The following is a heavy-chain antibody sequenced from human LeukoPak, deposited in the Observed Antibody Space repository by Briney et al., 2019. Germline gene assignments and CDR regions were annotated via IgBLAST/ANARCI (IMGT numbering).Heavy chain of an antibody. D-gene: IGHD3-22*01. CDR2: ISTYHGTT. CDR1: GYTFTSYG. CDR3: ARDRPDYYDSSGYYDY. J-gene: IGHJ4*02. Sequence: ASVNVSCKASGYTFTSYGISWVRHAPGQGLGVMGWISTYHGTTNYAQKLQGRVTMTPDTSTSTAYMELRSLRSDDTAVYYCARDRPDYYDSSGYYDYWGQGTLVTVSS. V-gene: IGHV1-18*01.